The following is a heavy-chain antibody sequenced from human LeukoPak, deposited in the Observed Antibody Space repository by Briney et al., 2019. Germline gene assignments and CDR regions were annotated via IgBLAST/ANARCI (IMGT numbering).Heavy chain of an antibody. CDR3: ASGRSDYGGY. D-gene: IGHD4-17*01. J-gene: IGHJ4*02. Sequence: PSQTLSLTCTVSGVSISSGSYYWSWIRQPAGKGLEWIGRIYTSGSTNYNPSLKSRVTISVDTSKNQFSLKLSSVTAADTAVYYCASGRSDYGGYWGQGTLVTVSS. V-gene: IGHV4-61*02. CDR2: IYTSGST. CDR1: GVSISSGSYY.